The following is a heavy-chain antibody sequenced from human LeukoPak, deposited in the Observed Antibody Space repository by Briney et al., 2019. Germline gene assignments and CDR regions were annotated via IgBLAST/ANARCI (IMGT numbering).Heavy chain of an antibody. Sequence: GGSLRLSCAASEFTFSDYYMSWIRQAPGKGLEWVSYMSSSSYTKYADSVKGRFTISRDNAKNSLCLQMNSLRAEDTAVYYCARGGGDPGYFDYWGQGTLVTVSS. CDR3: ARGGGDPGYFDY. CDR2: MSSSSYT. J-gene: IGHJ4*02. V-gene: IGHV3-11*05. CDR1: EFTFSDYY. D-gene: IGHD2-21*02.